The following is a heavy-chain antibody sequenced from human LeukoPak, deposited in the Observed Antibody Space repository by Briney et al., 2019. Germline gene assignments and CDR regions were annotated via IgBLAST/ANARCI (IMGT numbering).Heavy chain of an antibody. CDR3: ESWVPPFDY. D-gene: IGHD1-1*01. CDR1: GFTVNDNQ. Sequence: PGGSLRLSCAASGFTVNDNQMNWVRQAPGKGPEWVSVIYSGGGTFYADSVKGRFTISRDNSKNTLYLQMNSLRPEDTAVYYCESWVPPFDYWGQGILVTVSS. CDR2: IYSGGGT. J-gene: IGHJ4*02. V-gene: IGHV3-66*01.